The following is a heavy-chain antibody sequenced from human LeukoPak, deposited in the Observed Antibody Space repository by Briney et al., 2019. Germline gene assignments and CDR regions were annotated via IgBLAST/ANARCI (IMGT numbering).Heavy chain of an antibody. V-gene: IGHV1-18*01. J-gene: IGHJ4*02. CDR1: GYTFTNYG. CDR3: ARDSIIVVVPAAMGIDY. CDR2: ISTYNGNT. D-gene: IGHD2-2*01. Sequence: ASVKVSCKASGYTFTNYGISWVRQAPGQGLEWMGWISTYNGNTNYAQNLQGRVTMTTDTFTSTAYMELRSLRSDDTAVYYRARDSIIVVVPAAMGIDYWGQGTLVTVSS.